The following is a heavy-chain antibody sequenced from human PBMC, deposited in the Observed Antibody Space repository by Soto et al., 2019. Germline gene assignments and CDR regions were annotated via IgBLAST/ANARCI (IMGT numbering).Heavy chain of an antibody. V-gene: IGHV4-30-4*01. CDR1: GGSISSTDYY. J-gene: IGHJ5*02. CDR2: TYHSGST. Sequence: SETLSLTCTVSGGSISSTDYYWSWIRQPPGEGLEWIGHTYHSGSTYYNPSLQSRISISVDTSKSQFSLKLTSVTAADTAVYYCARLRRRSIGWFDPWGQGTLVTVSS. CDR3: ARLRRRSIGWFDP. D-gene: IGHD6-6*01.